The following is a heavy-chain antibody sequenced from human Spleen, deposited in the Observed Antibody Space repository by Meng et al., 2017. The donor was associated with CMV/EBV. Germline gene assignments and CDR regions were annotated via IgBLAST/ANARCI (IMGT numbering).Heavy chain of an antibody. CDR3: AKDTFSSSAGTLYDH. D-gene: IGHD6-6*01. J-gene: IGHJ5*02. CDR2: VWYDGNYK. Sequence: SVFIFNKYAVPWVRQAPGKGLEWVALVWYDGNYKFYADSVKGRFSISRDNSKNTLSLQMNSLRAEDTAVYYCAKDTFSSSAGTLYDHWSQGTLVTVSS. CDR1: VFIFNKYA. V-gene: IGHV3-33*06.